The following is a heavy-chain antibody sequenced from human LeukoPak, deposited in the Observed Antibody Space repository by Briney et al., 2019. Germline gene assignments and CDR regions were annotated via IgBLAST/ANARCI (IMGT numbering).Heavy chain of an antibody. CDR3: AAALCSSTSCYAPGFWYFDL. CDR2: IVVGSGNT. D-gene: IGHD2-2*01. J-gene: IGHJ2*01. V-gene: IGHV1-58*02. Sequence: SVKVSCKASGFTFTSSAMQWVRQARGQRLEWIGWIVVGSGNTNYAQKFQERVTITRDMSTSTAYMELSSLRSGDTAVYYCAAALCSSTSCYAPGFWYFDLWGRGTLVTVSS. CDR1: GFTFTSSA.